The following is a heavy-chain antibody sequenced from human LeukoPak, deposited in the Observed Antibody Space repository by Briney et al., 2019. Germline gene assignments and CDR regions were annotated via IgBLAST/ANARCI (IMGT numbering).Heavy chain of an antibody. D-gene: IGHD3-22*01. CDR3: ARGRSLSYDSSGYYSDY. CDR2: INHSGST. V-gene: IGHV4-34*01. Sequence: SETLSLTCAVYGGSFSGYYWSWIRQPPGKGLEWIGEINHSGSTNYNPSLKSRVTILVDTSKNQFSLKLSSVTAADTAVYYCARGRSLSYDSSGYYSDYWGQGTLVTVSS. CDR1: GGSFSGYY. J-gene: IGHJ4*02.